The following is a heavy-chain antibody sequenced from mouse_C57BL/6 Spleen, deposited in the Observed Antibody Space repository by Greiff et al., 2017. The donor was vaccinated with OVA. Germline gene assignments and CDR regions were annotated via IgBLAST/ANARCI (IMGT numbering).Heavy chain of an antibody. CDR2: ISDGGSYT. D-gene: IGHD1-1*01. CDR1: GFTFSSYA. J-gene: IGHJ3*01. CDR3: ARDESYGGSPGWFAY. V-gene: IGHV5-4*01. Sequence: DVMLVESGGGLVKPGGSLKLSCAASGFTFSSYAMSWVRQTPEKRLEWVATISDGGSYTYYPDNVKGRFTISRDNAKNHLYLQMSHLKSEDTAMYYCARDESYGGSPGWFAYWGQGTLVTVSA.